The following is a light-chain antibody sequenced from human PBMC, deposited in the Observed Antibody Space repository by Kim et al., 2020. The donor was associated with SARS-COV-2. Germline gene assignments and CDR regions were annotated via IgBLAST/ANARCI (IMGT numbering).Light chain of an antibody. CDR2: DNN. CDR3: GTWDSSLSAGGV. V-gene: IGLV1-51*01. Sequence: KVTISCSGSSSNIGNNYVSWYQQLPGTAPKLLIYDNNKRPSGIPDRFSGSKSVTSATLGITGIQTGDEADYYCGTWDSSLSAGGVFGGGTQLTVL. J-gene: IGLJ3*02. CDR1: SSNIGNNY.